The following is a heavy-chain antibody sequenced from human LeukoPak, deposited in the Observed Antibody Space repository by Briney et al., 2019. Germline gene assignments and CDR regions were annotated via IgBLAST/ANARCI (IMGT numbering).Heavy chain of an antibody. CDR3: AVIHDYGDLPLDY. CDR2: ISSSSSYI. Sequence: PGGSLRLSCAASGFTFSSYRMNWVRQAPGKGLEWVSSISSSSSYIYYADSVKGRFTISRDNAKNSLYLQMNRLRAEDTAVYYCAVIHDYGDLPLDYWGQGTLVTVSS. V-gene: IGHV3-21*01. D-gene: IGHD4-17*01. CDR1: GFTFSSYR. J-gene: IGHJ4*02.